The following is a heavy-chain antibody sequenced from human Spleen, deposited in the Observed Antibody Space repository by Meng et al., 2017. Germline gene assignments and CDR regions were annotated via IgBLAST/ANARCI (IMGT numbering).Heavy chain of an antibody. V-gene: IGHV4-39*07. CDR2: INHSGST. CDR3: ARVLCYARSGDYRVNWFDP. J-gene: IGHJ5*02. CDR1: GGSISSSSYY. Sequence: SETLSLTCTVSGGSISSSSYYWGWFRQPPGKGLEWIGTINHSGSTYYKLALKSRVTISVDTSKNQFSLKLSSVTAADTAVYYCARVLCYARSGDYRVNWFDPWGQGTLVTVSS. D-gene: IGHD4-17*01.